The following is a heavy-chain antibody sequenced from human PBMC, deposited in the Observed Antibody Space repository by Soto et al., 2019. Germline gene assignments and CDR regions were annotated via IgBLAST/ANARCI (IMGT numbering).Heavy chain of an antibody. CDR3: AREVIAVAASDY. CDR2: INPSGGST. CDR1: GYTFTSYY. J-gene: IGHJ4*02. V-gene: IGHV1-46*01. D-gene: IGHD6-19*01. Sequence: ASVKVSCKASGYTFTSYYMHWVRQAPGQGLEWMGIINPSGGSTTYAQKFQGRVTMTRDTSTYTAYMELRSLRSDDTAVYYCAREVIAVAASDYWGQGTLVTVSS.